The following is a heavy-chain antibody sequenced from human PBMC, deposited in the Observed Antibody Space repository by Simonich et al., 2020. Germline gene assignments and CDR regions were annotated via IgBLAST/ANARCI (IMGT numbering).Heavy chain of an antibody. CDR1: GGSLSGYY. V-gene: IGHV4-34*01. D-gene: IGHD1-26*01. J-gene: IGHJ4*02. CDR3: ARGLISGSYYY. CDR2: IKHRGST. Sequence: QVQLQQWGAGLLKPSETLSLTCAVYGGSLSGYYWSWIRQPPGKGLEWSGEIKHRGSTNYNPSLTSRVTISVDTSKNQFSLKLSSVTAADTAVYYCARGLISGSYYYWGQGTLVTVSS.